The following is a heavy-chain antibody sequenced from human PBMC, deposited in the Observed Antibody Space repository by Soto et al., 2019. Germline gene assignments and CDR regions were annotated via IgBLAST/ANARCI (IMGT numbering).Heavy chain of an antibody. V-gene: IGHV1-8*01. CDR2: MNPKSGYT. Sequence: QVKLVQSGAEVKKPGASVKVSCKASGYTFTTYDINWVRQAPGQRLEWMGWMNPKSGYTGSAQKFQGRVTMTRDTSISTAYMELSSLRSDDTAVYYCGRVAPDIDFWGQGTLVTVSS. D-gene: IGHD5-12*01. CDR3: GRVAPDIDF. J-gene: IGHJ4*02. CDR1: GYTFTTYD.